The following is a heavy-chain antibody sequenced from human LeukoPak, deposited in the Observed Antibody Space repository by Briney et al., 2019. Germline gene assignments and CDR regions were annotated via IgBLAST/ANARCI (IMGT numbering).Heavy chain of an antibody. CDR3: ARVMSGDITMVRGVIDY. J-gene: IGHJ4*02. Sequence: GSLRLSCAASGFTFSSYAMSWIRLSPGKGLEWIGSINYTGNTYSSPSLKSRVTISVDTSKKKFSLRLSSVTAADTAVYYCARVMSGDITMVRGVIDYWGQGTLVTVSS. CDR2: INYTGNT. D-gene: IGHD3-10*01. V-gene: IGHV4-39*07. CDR1: GFTFSSYA.